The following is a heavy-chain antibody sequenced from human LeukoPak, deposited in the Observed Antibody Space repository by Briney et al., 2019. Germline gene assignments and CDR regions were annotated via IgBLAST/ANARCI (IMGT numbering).Heavy chain of an antibody. CDR3: ARAIERFGESPDAFDI. J-gene: IGHJ3*02. Sequence: ASVKVSCKASGYTYTTYYLHWVRQAPGQGLEWMGIINPSGGGTSYAQKFQGRVTMTRDTSTSTVYMELSSLRSEDTAVYYCARAIERFGESPDAFDIWGQGTMVTVSS. V-gene: IGHV1-46*01. CDR1: GYTYTTYY. D-gene: IGHD3-10*01. CDR2: INPSGGGT.